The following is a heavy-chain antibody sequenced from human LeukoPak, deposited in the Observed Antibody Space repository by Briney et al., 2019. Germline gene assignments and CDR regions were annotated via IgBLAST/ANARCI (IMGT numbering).Heavy chain of an antibody. V-gene: IGHV1-2*02. CDR1: GYTFTGNQ. Sequence: GASVKVSCTASGYTFTGNQMHWVRQVPGQGLEWMGWINTNSGGTKYAQKFQGRVAMTRDTSISTAYMELSRLRSDDTAVYYCARVHYYFYAMDVWGQGTTVTVS. J-gene: IGHJ6*02. CDR2: INTNSGGT. CDR3: ARVHYYFYAMDV.